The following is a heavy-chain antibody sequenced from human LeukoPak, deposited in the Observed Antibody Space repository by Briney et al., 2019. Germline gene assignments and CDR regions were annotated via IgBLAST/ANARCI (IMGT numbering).Heavy chain of an antibody. Sequence: GGSLRLSCAASGFTFSNTWMSWVRQAPGKGLEFVGRIKSKIDGGTTDYGAPVKGRFTISRDDSKNTLYLQMNSLKTEDTAMYYCTRVRSVTYYDFWSAQRGYMDVWGKGTTVTVSS. CDR3: TRVRSVTYYDFWSAQRGYMDV. CDR2: IKSKIDGGTT. D-gene: IGHD3-3*01. J-gene: IGHJ6*03. CDR1: GFTFSNTW. V-gene: IGHV3-15*01.